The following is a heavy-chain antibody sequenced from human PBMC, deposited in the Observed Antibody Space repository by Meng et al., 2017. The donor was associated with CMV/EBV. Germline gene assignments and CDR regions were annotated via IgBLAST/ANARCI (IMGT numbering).Heavy chain of an antibody. V-gene: IGHV3-33*06. CDR3: AKTDL. Sequence: RSLRLSCAGSGFTFSRYGMHWVRKAPGKGLEWVAVIWYDGSNKYYADSVKGRFTISRDNSKNTLYLQMNSLRAEDTAVYYCAKTDLWGQGTLVTVSS. J-gene: IGHJ5*02. CDR1: GFTFSRYG. CDR2: IWYDGSNK.